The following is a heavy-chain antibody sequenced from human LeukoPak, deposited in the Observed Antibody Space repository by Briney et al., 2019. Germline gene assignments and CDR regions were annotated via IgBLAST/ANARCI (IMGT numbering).Heavy chain of an antibody. D-gene: IGHD2-15*01. CDR1: GGTFSSYA. J-gene: IGHJ1*01. CDR3: AIPLRYCSGGSCYKSKYFQH. Sequence: ASVKDSCKASGGTFSSYAISWVRQAPGQGLEWMGGIIPIFGTANYAQKFQGRVTITADESTSTAYMELSSLRSEDTAVYYCAIPLRYCSGGSCYKSKYFQHWGQGTLVTVSS. V-gene: IGHV1-69*13. CDR2: IIPIFGTA.